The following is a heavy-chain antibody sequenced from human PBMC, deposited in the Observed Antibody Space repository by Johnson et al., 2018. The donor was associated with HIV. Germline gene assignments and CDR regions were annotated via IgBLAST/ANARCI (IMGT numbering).Heavy chain of an antibody. CDR2: IRYDGSNK. CDR1: GFTFSSYG. Sequence: VQLVESGGGVVQPGGSLRLSCAASGFTFSSYGMHWVRQAPGKGLEWVAFIRYDGSNKYYADSVKGRFTISRDNSKTTLYLQMNSLRAEDTAVYYCAKEMEGYYGSGKGDAFDIWGQGTMVTVSS. V-gene: IGHV3-30*02. D-gene: IGHD3-10*01. J-gene: IGHJ3*02. CDR3: AKEMEGYYGSGKGDAFDI.